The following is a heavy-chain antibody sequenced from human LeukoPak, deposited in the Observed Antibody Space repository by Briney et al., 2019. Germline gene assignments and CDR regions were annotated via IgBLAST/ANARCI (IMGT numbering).Heavy chain of an antibody. CDR3: ARSGSSGYYVYNWFDP. J-gene: IGHJ5*02. D-gene: IGHD3-22*01. Sequence: GESLKISCKGSGYSFTSSWIGWVRQMPGKGLGWMGIIYPGDSDTRYSPSFQGQVTISADKSISTAYLQWSSLKASDTAMYYCARSGSSGYYVYNWFDPWGQGTLVTVSS. V-gene: IGHV5-51*01. CDR2: IYPGDSDT. CDR1: GYSFTSSW.